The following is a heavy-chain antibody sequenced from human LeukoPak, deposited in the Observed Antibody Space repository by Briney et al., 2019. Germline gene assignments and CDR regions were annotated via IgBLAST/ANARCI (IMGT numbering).Heavy chain of an antibody. Sequence: GGSLRLSCAASGFSGFTFSSHAMSWVRQAPGKGLEWVSAISGSGGTTYYADSVKGRFSISRDNSKNTLYLQMNSLRAEDTAIYYCANKYGSESYYIGWGQGTLVTVSS. D-gene: IGHD3-10*01. CDR2: ISGSGGTT. CDR1: GFSGFTFSSHA. V-gene: IGHV3-23*01. CDR3: ANKYGSESYYIG. J-gene: IGHJ4*02.